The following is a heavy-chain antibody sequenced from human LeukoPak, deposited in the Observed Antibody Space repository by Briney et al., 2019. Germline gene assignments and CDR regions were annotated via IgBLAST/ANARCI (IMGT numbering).Heavy chain of an antibody. D-gene: IGHD3-22*01. Sequence: GGSLRLSCAASGFTFRTYGMSWVRQAPGKGLEWVSAVSGSGSSTYYADSVKGRFTISRDNSKNTLYLQMNSLRAEDTAVYYCAKDGYYDYYFDQWGQGTLVTVSS. CDR3: AKDGYYDYYFDQ. CDR1: GFTFRTYG. V-gene: IGHV3-23*01. CDR2: VSGSGSST. J-gene: IGHJ4*02.